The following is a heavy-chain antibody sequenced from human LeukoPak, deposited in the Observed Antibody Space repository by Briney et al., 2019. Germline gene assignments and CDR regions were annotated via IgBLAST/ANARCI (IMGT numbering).Heavy chain of an antibody. J-gene: IGHJ5*02. CDR3: ARRGSSWGGAKNWFDP. V-gene: IGHV4-61*08. CDR1: GGSISSGGYY. CDR2: IYYSGST. D-gene: IGHD6-13*01. Sequence: SETLSLTCTVSGGSISSGGYYWRWIRQPPGKGLEWIGYIYYSGSTNYNPSLKSRVTISVDTSKNQFSLKLSSVTAADTAVYYCARRGSSWGGAKNWFDPWGQGTLVTVSS.